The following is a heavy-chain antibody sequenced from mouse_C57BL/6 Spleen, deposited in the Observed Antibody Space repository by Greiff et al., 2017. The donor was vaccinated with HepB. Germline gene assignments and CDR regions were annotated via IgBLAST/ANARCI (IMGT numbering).Heavy chain of an antibody. J-gene: IGHJ3*01. CDR2: INPNNGGT. V-gene: IGHV1-18*01. Sequence: EVKLMESGPELVKPGASVKIPCKASGYTFTDYNMDWVKQSHGKSLEWIGDINPNNGGTIYNQKFKGKATLTVDKSSSTAYMELRSLTSEDTAVYYCARGEAWFAYWGQGTLVTVSA. CDR3: ARGEAWFAY. CDR1: GYTFTDYN.